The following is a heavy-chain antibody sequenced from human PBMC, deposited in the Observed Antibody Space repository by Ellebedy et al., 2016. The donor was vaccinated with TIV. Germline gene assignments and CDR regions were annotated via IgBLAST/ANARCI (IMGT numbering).Heavy chain of an antibody. CDR1: GGSISSGGNY. J-gene: IGHJ2*01. CDR3: ARLDGNSGYFDL. CDR2: VFYSGST. Sequence: MPSETLSLTCTVSGGSISSGGNYWSWIRQPPGKELEWIGYVFYSGSTNYNPSLKSRVTISVDTSKNQFPLKLSSVTAADTAWYYCARLDGNSGYFDLWGRGTLVTVSS. D-gene: IGHD4-23*01. V-gene: IGHV4-61*08.